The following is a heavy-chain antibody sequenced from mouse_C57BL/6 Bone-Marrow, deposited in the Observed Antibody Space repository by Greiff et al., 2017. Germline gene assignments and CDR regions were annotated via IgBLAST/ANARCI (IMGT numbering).Heavy chain of an antibody. Sequence: VQLQQPGAELVRPGTSVKLSCKASGYTFTSYWMHWVKQRPGQGLEWIGVIDPSDSYTNYNQKFKGKATLTVDTSSSTAYMQLSSLTSDDSAVYYCARSGYYGSSFFDYWGQGTTLTVSS. V-gene: IGHV1-59*01. D-gene: IGHD1-1*01. CDR1: GYTFTSYW. CDR2: IDPSDSYT. CDR3: ARSGYYGSSFFDY. J-gene: IGHJ2*01.